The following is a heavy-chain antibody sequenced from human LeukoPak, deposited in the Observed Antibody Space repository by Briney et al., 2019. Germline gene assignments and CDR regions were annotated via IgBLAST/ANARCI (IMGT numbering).Heavy chain of an antibody. CDR1: GGSFSGYY. V-gene: IGHV4-34*01. D-gene: IGHD3-22*01. CDR2: INHSGST. J-gene: IGHJ5*02. CDR3: ARARRYYYDSSPNWFDP. Sequence: SETLSLTCAVYGGSFSGYYWSWIRQPPGKGLEWIGEINHSGSTNYNPSLKSRVTISVDTSKNQFSLKLSSVTAADTAAYYCARARRYYYDSSPNWFDPWGQGTLVTVSS.